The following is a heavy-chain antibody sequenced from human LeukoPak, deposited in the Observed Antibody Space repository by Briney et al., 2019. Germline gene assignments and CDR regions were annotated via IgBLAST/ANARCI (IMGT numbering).Heavy chain of an antibody. Sequence: GGSLRLSCAASGFTFSNYWMSWVRQAPGKGLEWVANIKPNGSQSDHVDSVKGRFTISRDNVKNLLYLQMNSLRDEDTAVYYCARGPVGGYVGWFDPWGQGTLVTVSS. J-gene: IGHJ5*02. D-gene: IGHD5-12*01. CDR2: IKPNGSQS. CDR3: ARGPVGGYVGWFDP. CDR1: GFTFSNYW. V-gene: IGHV3-7*01.